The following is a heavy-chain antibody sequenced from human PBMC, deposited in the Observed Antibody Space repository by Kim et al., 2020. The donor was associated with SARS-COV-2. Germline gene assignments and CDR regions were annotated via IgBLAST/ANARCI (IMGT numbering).Heavy chain of an antibody. J-gene: IGHJ4*02. CDR3: ARDSNSYGSGSVDF. V-gene: IGHV3-7*03. Sequence: VDSVKSQFTISKDNNKKSLYLQMDSLRAEDTAVYYCARDSNSYGSGSVDFWGQGALVTVSS. D-gene: IGHD3-10*01.